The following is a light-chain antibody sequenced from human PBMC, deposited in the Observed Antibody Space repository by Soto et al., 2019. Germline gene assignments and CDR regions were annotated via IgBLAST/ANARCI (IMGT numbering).Light chain of an antibody. CDR3: QQYARSPPT. V-gene: IGKV3-20*01. CDR2: GAS. J-gene: IGKJ4*01. Sequence: EIVLTQSPGTLSFSPGERATLSCRASQSVSSTHLAWYQQKPGQAPRLLIYGASGRATGIPDRFSGSGSGTDFTLTIIRLEPEEFAVYYCQQYARSPPTFGGGTKVEIK. CDR1: QSVSSTH.